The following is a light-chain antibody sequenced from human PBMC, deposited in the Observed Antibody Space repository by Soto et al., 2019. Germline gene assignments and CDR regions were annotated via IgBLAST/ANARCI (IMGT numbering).Light chain of an antibody. CDR2: EVT. Sequence: QSALTQPASVSGSPGQSITISCTGTSGDIGSYNCVSWYQQHPGKAPKLIIYEVTDRPSEVSNRFSGSKSGNTATLTISGLEAQDEAEYYCCSYTNSNTSAGVFGTGTKLTVL. CDR3: CSYTNSNTSAGV. J-gene: IGLJ1*01. CDR1: SGDIGSYNC. V-gene: IGLV2-14*01.